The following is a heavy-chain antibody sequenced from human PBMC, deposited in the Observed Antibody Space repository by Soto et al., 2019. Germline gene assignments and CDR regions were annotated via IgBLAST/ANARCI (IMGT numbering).Heavy chain of an antibody. D-gene: IGHD3-22*01. V-gene: IGHV4-39*01. CDR1: GGSISSSSYY. Sequence: SETLSLTCTVSGGSISSSSYYWGWIRQPPGKGLEWIGSIYYSGSTYYNPSLKSRVTISVDTSKNQFSLKLSSVTAADTAVYYCARHQSMIVFRPRYYFDYWGQGTLVTVSS. CDR2: IYYSGST. J-gene: IGHJ4*02. CDR3: ARHQSMIVFRPRYYFDY.